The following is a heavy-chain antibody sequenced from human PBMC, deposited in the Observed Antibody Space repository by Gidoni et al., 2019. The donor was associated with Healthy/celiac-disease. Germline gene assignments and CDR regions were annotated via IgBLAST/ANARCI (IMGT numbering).Heavy chain of an antibody. CDR2: IFSNDEK. V-gene: IGHV2-26*01. J-gene: IGHJ2*01. Sequence: QVTLKESGPVLVTPTETLTLTCTVSGFSLSNARMGVSWIRQPPGKALEWLAHIFSNDEKSYSTSLKSRLTISKDTSKSQVVLTMTNMDPVDTATYYCARAPGIAVAGTWYFDLWGRGTLVTVSS. CDR3: ARAPGIAVAGTWYFDL. D-gene: IGHD6-19*01. CDR1: GFSLSNARMG.